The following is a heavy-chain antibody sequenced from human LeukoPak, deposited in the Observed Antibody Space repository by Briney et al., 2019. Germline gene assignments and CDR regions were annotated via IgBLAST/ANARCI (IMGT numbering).Heavy chain of an antibody. CDR2: IGTAGDT. J-gene: IGHJ4*02. Sequence: GGSLRLSCAASGFTFSSYDMHWVRQATGKGLEWVSAIGTAGDTYYPGSVKGRFTISRDNAKNSLYLQMNSLRAEDTALYYCAKDTSYGSGWYHVDYWGQGTLVTVSS. V-gene: IGHV3-13*01. CDR3: AKDTSYGSGWYHVDY. CDR1: GFTFSSYD. D-gene: IGHD6-19*01.